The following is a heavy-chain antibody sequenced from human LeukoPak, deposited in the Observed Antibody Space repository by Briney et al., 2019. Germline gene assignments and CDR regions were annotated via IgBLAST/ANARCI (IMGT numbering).Heavy chain of an antibody. Sequence: GGSLRLSCAASGFTFSTYGMHWVRQAPGKGLEWVAVIWYDGSNKYYADSVKGRFTISRDNSKNTLYLQMNSLRAEGTAVYYCARDLAWFGELIFDYWGQGTLVTVSS. CDR3: ARDLAWFGELIFDY. CDR1: GFTFSTYG. D-gene: IGHD3-10*01. J-gene: IGHJ4*02. V-gene: IGHV3-33*01. CDR2: IWYDGSNK.